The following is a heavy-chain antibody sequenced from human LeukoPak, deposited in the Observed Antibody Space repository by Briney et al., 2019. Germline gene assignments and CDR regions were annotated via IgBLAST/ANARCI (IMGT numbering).Heavy chain of an antibody. Sequence: SETLSLTCAVYGGSFSGYYWSWIRQPPGKGLEWIGEINHSGSTNYNPSLKSRVTISVDTSKNQFSLKLSSVTAADTAVYYCARGGRIWFGAPSRFDPWGQGTLVTVSS. D-gene: IGHD3-10*01. CDR1: GGSFSGYY. CDR2: INHSGST. V-gene: IGHV4-34*01. J-gene: IGHJ5*02. CDR3: ARGGRIWFGAPSRFDP.